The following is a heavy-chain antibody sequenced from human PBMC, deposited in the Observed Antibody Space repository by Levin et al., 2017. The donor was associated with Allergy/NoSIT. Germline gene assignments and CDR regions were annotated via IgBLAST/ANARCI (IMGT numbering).Heavy chain of an antibody. D-gene: IGHD1-7*01. CDR3: AKQELPTPDYYYYYMDV. Sequence: SCAASGFTFSSYAMSWVRQAPGKGLEWVSAISGSGGSTYYADSVKGRFTISRDNSKNTLYLQMNSLRAEDTAVYYCAKQELPTPDYYYYYMDVWGKGTTVTVSS. J-gene: IGHJ6*03. CDR2: ISGSGGST. CDR1: GFTFSSYA. V-gene: IGHV3-23*01.